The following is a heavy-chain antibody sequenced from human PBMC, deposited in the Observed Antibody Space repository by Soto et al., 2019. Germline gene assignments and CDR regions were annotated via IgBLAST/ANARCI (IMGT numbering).Heavy chain of an antibody. CDR1: GYTFTSYY. CDR3: ARDAVVVPAALYYFDY. Sequence: QVQLVQSGAEVKKPGASVKVSCKASGYTFTSYYMHWVRQAPGQGLEWMGIINPGGGSTRYVQKFQGRVTMTRDTSTSTVYMELSSLRSEDTAVYYCARDAVVVPAALYYFDYWGQGTLVTVSS. CDR2: INPGGGST. J-gene: IGHJ4*02. D-gene: IGHD2-2*01. V-gene: IGHV1-46*03.